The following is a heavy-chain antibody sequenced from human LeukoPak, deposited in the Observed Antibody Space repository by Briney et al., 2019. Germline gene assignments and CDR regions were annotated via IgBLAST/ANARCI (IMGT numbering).Heavy chain of an antibody. Sequence: GGSLRLSCAASGFTFSSYWLSWVRQAPGKGLEWVANIKQDGSEKYYVDSVKGRFTISRDNAKNSLYLQMNSLRAEDTAVYYCASPPAATVHALDYWGQGTLVTVSS. J-gene: IGHJ4*02. D-gene: IGHD2-15*01. CDR2: IKQDGSEK. CDR3: ASPPAATVHALDY. V-gene: IGHV3-7*01. CDR1: GFTFSSYW.